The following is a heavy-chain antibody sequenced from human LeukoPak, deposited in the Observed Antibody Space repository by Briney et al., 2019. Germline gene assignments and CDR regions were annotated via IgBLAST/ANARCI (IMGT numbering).Heavy chain of an antibody. J-gene: IGHJ6*03. CDR1: GYTFTSYD. D-gene: IGHD3-10*01. V-gene: IGHV1-8*01. CDR2: MNPNSGNT. CDR3: ATVGSGSPYYYYMDV. Sequence: ASVKVSCKASGYTFTSYDINWVRQATGQGLEWMGWMNPNSGNTGYAQKFQGRVTMTRDTSISTAYMELSRLRSDDTAVYYCATVGSGSPYYYYMDVWGKGTTVTISS.